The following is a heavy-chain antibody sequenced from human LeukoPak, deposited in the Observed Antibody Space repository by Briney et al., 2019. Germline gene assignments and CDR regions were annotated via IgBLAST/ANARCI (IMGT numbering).Heavy chain of an antibody. D-gene: IGHD6-13*01. J-gene: IGHJ4*02. CDR3: ARGYSTFDY. CDR1: GGSISIYY. V-gene: IGHV4-59*01. Sequence: SETLSLTCTVSGGSISIYYWSWIRQPPGKGLEWIGYIYNSGSTNYNPSLKSRVTISVDTSKNQFSLNLGSVTAADTAVYYCARGYSTFDYWGQGTLVTVSS. CDR2: IYNSGST.